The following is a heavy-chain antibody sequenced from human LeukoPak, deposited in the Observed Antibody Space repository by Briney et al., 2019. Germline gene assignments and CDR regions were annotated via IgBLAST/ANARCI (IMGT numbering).Heavy chain of an antibody. V-gene: IGHV3-33*06. Sequence: GGSLRLSCTTSGFTFNTYGMHWVRQAPGKGLEWVAIIWSNGNKKYYADSVKGRFTISRDNSKNTLYLQMNSLRAEDTAVYYCAKEEDSSGYIRFDCWGQGTLVTVSS. CDR2: IWSNGNKK. J-gene: IGHJ4*02. CDR1: GFTFNTYG. D-gene: IGHD3-22*01. CDR3: AKEEDSSGYIRFDC.